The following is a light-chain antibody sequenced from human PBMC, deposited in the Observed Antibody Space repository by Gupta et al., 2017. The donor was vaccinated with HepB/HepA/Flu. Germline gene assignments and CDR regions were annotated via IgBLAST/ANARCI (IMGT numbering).Light chain of an antibody. J-gene: IGKJ1*01. CDR1: QSLLSSADNMNY. CDR2: WAS. CDR3: QQYYNSPET. V-gene: IGKV4-1*01. Sequence: IVMAQSPDSLAVSLGERATINCKPSQSLLSSADNMNYLAWFQQKPGQPPKMLFYWASSRESGVPDRFSASGSGTDFTLTIAGLQAEDAAVYYCQQYYNSPETFGQGTKVEIK.